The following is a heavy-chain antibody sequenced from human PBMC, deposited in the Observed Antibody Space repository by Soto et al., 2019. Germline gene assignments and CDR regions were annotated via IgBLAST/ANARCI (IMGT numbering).Heavy chain of an antibody. CDR2: IYPGDSDT. D-gene: IGHD1-26*01. CDR3: ARHTWSSGSPAAFDY. CDR1: GYSFTSYW. J-gene: IGHJ4*02. V-gene: IGHV5-51*01. Sequence: GESLKISCKGSGYSFTSYWIGWVRQMPEKGLEWMGIIYPGDSDTRYSPSFQGQVTISADRSISTAYLQWGGLKASDTAMYYCARHTWSSGSPAAFDYWGQGTQVTVSS.